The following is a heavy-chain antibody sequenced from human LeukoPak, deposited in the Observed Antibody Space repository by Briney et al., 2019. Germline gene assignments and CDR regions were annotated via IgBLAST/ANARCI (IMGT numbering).Heavy chain of an antibody. J-gene: IGHJ3*02. CDR3: ARDRYNSI. Sequence: GGTLRLSCAASGFTFSSYGMSWVRQAPGKGLEWVANIKEDGSEIYYVDSVKGRFTISRDNAKYSLYLQMNSLRAEDTAVYYCARDRYNSIWGQGTMVTVSS. V-gene: IGHV3-7*01. D-gene: IGHD1-1*01. CDR1: GFTFSSYG. CDR2: IKEDGSEI.